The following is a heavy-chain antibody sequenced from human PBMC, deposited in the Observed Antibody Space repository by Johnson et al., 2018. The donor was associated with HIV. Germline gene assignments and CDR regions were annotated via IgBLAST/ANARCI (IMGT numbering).Heavy chain of an antibody. V-gene: IGHV3-30*02. Sequence: QEQLVESGGGVVQPGGSLRLSCAASGFTFSSYGMHWVRQAPGKGLEWVAFIRYDGRNKYYADSVKGRFTISSDNSKNKLYLQMNSLRAEDRSVYYCAKDRATSQYAFDSWGQGTMVTVSS. CDR2: IRYDGRNK. J-gene: IGHJ3*02. CDR3: AKDRATSQYAFDS. CDR1: GFTFSSYG.